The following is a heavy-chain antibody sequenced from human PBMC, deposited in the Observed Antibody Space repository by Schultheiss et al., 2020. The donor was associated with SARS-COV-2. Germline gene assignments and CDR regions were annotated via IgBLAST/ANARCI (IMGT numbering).Heavy chain of an antibody. CDR2: INHSGST. CDR3: ARGPLPITMIVVAMDYYYMDV. J-gene: IGHJ6*03. CDR1: GGSFSGYY. Sequence: GSLRLSCAVYGGSFSGYYWSWIRQPPGKGLEWIGEINHSGSTNYNPSLKSRVTISVDTSKNQFSLKLSSVTAADTAVYYCARGPLPITMIVVAMDYYYMDVWGKGTTVTVSS. V-gene: IGHV4-34*01. D-gene: IGHD3-22*01.